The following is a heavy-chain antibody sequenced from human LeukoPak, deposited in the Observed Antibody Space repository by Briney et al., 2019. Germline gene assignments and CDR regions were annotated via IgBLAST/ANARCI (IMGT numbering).Heavy chain of an antibody. Sequence: GGSLRLSCAAYGFTFSRYAMTWVRRAPGKGPEWVSTIGDSGDKSYYPDSVKGRFTISRDLSKDTLFLEMHNLRAEDTAVYYCAKGRALWTYDFDSWGQGTLVTVSS. V-gene: IGHV3-23*01. J-gene: IGHJ4*02. CDR1: GFTFSRYA. CDR3: AKGRALWTYDFDS. CDR2: IGDSGDKS. D-gene: IGHD3/OR15-3a*01.